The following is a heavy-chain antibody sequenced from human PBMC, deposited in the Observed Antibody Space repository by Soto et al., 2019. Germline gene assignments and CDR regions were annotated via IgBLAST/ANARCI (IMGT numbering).Heavy chain of an antibody. D-gene: IGHD6-19*01. CDR2: IKQDGNEK. CDR3: AREVAVAGNWFDP. CDR1: GFTFSSYW. J-gene: IGHJ5*02. V-gene: IGHV3-7*01. Sequence: HPGGSLRLSCAASGFTFSSYWMSWVRQAPGKGLEWVANIKQDGNEKYYVDSVKGRFTISRDNAKNSLYLQMNSLRAEDTVVYYCAREVAVAGNWFDPWGQGTLVTVSS.